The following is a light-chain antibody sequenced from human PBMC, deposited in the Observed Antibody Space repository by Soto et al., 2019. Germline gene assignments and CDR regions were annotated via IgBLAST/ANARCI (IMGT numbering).Light chain of an antibody. CDR3: QKYGSFWT. Sequence: TVLTHSPGTLSFSPGEIATLSCGASQNVSTNLLVWYQQHPCQAPRLLIYGASSRATGIPDRFSGSGSGTDFTLTIRRLEPDDFAVYYCQKYGSFWTFGQGTKVDIK. J-gene: IGKJ1*01. CDR1: QNVSTNL. CDR2: GAS. V-gene: IGKV3-20*01.